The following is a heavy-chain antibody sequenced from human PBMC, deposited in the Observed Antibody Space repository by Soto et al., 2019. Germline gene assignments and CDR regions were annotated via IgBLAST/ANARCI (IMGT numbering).Heavy chain of an antibody. CDR1: GYTFTSYG. J-gene: IGHJ4*02. CDR3: ARLWNYYDSSGSYYFDY. CDR2: ISAYNGNT. V-gene: IGHV1-18*04. D-gene: IGHD3-22*01. Sequence: QVQLVQSGAEVKKPGTSVKVSCKASGYTFTSYGISWVRQAPGQGLEWMGWISAYNGNTNYAQKLQGRVTMTTDTSTSTAYMELRSLRSDDTAVYYCARLWNYYDSSGSYYFDYWGQGTLVTVSS.